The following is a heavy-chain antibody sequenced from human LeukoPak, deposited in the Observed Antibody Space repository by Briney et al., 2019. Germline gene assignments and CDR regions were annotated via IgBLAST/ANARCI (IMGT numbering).Heavy chain of an antibody. Sequence: SVKVSCKASGGTFSSYAISWVRQAPGHGLEWMGRIIPILGIANYAQKFQGRVTITADKSTSTAYMELSSLRSEDTAVYYCARGGGRITGTTFDYWGQGTLVTVSS. CDR2: IIPILGIA. CDR1: GGTFSSYA. J-gene: IGHJ4*02. D-gene: IGHD1-20*01. CDR3: ARGGGRITGTTFDY. V-gene: IGHV1-69*04.